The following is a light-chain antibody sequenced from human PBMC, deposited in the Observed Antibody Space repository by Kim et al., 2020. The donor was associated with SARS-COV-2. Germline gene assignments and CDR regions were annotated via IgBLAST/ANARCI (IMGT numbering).Light chain of an antibody. J-gene: IGLJ2*01. CDR3: SSYTRSNNLYVI. CDR2: AVN. CDR1: SSDIGDYKY. Sequence: ITISSTGTSSDIGDYKYVSWYQQHPGNAPKLLIYAVNDRPSGISSRFSGSKSGNTASLTISGLQAEDEAHYYCSSYTRSNNLYVIFGGGTQLTVL. V-gene: IGLV2-14*03.